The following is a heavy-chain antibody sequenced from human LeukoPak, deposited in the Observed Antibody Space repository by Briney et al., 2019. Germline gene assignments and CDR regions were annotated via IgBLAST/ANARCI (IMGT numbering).Heavy chain of an antibody. V-gene: IGHV3-74*01. CDR1: GFTFSTYW. CDR3: ATSNWFDP. D-gene: IGHD2-2*01. J-gene: IGHJ5*02. CDR2: INSGGTTT. Sequence: GGSLRLSCAASGFTFSTYWMHWVRQAPGKGLVWVSRINSGGTTTNYADSVKGRSTISRDNAKNTLYLQMNSLRGEDTAVYYCATSNWFDPWGQGTLVTVSS.